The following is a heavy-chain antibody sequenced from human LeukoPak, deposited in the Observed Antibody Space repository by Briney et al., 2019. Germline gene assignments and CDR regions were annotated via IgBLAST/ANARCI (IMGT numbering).Heavy chain of an antibody. V-gene: IGHV1-58*02. D-gene: IGHD6-19*01. CDR2: IVVGSGNT. CDR1: GFTFTSSA. J-gene: IGHJ4*02. CDR3: AAGSGWYRFDY. Sequence: ASVKVSCKASGFTFTSSAMQWVRQARGQRLEWIGWIVVGSGNTKYAQKLQERVTITRDMSTSTAYMELSSLRSEDTAVYFCAAGSGWYRFDYWGQGTLVTVSS.